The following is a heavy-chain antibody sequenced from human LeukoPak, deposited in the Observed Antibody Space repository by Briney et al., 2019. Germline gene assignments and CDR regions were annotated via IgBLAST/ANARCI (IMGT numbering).Heavy chain of an antibody. CDR3: ARDRRGSGWIDY. J-gene: IGHJ4*02. Sequence: WETLSLTCAVYGGSFSGYYWSWIRQPPGKGLEWIGEINHSGSTNYNPSLKSRVTISVDTSKNQFSLKLSSVTAADTAVYYCARDRRGSGWIDYWGQGTLVTVSS. CDR1: GGSFSGYY. D-gene: IGHD6-19*01. CDR2: INHSGST. V-gene: IGHV4-34*01.